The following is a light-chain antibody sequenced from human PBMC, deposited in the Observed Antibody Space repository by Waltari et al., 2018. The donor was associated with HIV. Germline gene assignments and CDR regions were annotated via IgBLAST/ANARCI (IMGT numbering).Light chain of an antibody. J-gene: IGLJ2*01. V-gene: IGLV1-44*01. CDR1: NSNIGSNS. CDR3: AAWDDSRNAHVV. Sequence: QSVLTQPPSASGTPGQRVTISCSGSNSNIGSNSVNWYQQLPGTAPKLLIYSSKPRPLGVPARFSGSKSGTSASLAISGLQSEDEADYYCAAWDDSRNAHVVFGGGTKLTVL. CDR2: SSK.